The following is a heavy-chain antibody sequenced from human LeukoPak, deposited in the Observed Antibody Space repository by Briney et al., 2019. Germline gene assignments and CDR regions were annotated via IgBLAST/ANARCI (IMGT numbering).Heavy chain of an antibody. J-gene: IGHJ5*02. D-gene: IGHD3-9*01. CDR3: ARVMVTRYFDWLLGS. Sequence: PSETLSLTCAVYGGSFSGYYWSWIRQPPGKRLEWIGEINHSGSTNYNPSLKSRVTISVDTSKNQFSLQLSSVTAADTAVYYCARVMVTRYFDWLLGSWGQGTLVTVSS. CDR1: GGSFSGYY. CDR2: INHSGST. V-gene: IGHV4-34*01.